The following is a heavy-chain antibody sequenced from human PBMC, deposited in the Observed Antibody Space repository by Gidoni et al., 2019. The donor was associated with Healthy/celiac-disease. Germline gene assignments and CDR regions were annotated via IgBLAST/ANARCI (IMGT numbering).Heavy chain of an antibody. D-gene: IGHD3-22*01. V-gene: IGHV4-4*07. CDR1: GGSISSDY. CDR2: SYTSGST. J-gene: IGHJ3*02. Sequence: QVQLQESGPGLVKPSETLSLTCNVSGGSISSDYWSWIRQPAGQGLEWIERSYTSGSTNYNPSLKSRVTMSVDTSKNKFSLKLSSVTAADTAVYYCARDTTMMEDAFDIWGQGTMVTVSS. CDR3: ARDTTMMEDAFDI.